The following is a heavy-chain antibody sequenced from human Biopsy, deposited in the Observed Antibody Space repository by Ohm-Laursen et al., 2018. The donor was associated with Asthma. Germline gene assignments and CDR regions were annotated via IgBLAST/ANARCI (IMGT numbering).Heavy chain of an antibody. Sequence: SLRLSCAASVFSFSNFAIHWVRQAPGKGLEWVGVISKDASTQDYADSVKGRFTMARDNSKNTLYLQMNSLRAEDTAVYYCARDSYSSGLYDDFESWGQGTLVTVSS. CDR2: ISKDASTQ. J-gene: IGHJ4*02. CDR3: ARDSYSSGLYDDFES. D-gene: IGHD6-19*01. V-gene: IGHV3-30*07. CDR1: VFSFSNFA.